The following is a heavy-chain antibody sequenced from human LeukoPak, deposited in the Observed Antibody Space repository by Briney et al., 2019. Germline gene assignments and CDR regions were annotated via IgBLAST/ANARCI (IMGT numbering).Heavy chain of an antibody. Sequence: GGSLRLSCAASGFTFSSYAMSWVRQAPGKGLEWVSAISGGGTSTYYADSVKGRFTISRDNSKNTLYLQMNSLRAEDTAVYYCAKDLGIYGGNLYYFDYWGQGTLVTVSS. J-gene: IGHJ4*02. D-gene: IGHD4-23*01. CDR2: ISGGGTST. CDR3: AKDLGIYGGNLYYFDY. CDR1: GFTFSSYA. V-gene: IGHV3-23*01.